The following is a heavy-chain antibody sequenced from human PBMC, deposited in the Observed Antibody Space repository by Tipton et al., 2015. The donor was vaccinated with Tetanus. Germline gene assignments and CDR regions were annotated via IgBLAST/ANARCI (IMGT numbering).Heavy chain of an antibody. V-gene: IGHV4-31*03. CDR2: IYYTGNT. J-gene: IGHJ5*02. CDR1: GGSLKSGGYY. CDR3: ARGVPYSTTMGSDWFDP. Sequence: LRLSCNVSGGSLKSGGYYWTWIRQHPVRGLEWIGYIYYTGNTYYNPSLKSRVTISVDTSKNQVSLTLTSVTAADTALYYCARGVPYSTTMGSDWFDPWGQGTLVTVSS. D-gene: IGHD2-2*01.